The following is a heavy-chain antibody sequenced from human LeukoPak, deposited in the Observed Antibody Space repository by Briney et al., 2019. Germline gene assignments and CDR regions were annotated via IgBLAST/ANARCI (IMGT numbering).Heavy chain of an antibody. V-gene: IGHV4-34*01. Sequence: SETLSLTCAVYGGSFSGYYWSWIRQPPGKGLEWIGEINHSGSTNYNPSLKSRVTISVDTSKNQSSLKLSSVTAADTAVYYCARSRLWFGTIDYWGQGTLVTVSS. CDR3: ARSRLWFGTIDY. CDR2: INHSGST. D-gene: IGHD3-10*01. CDR1: GGSFSGYY. J-gene: IGHJ4*02.